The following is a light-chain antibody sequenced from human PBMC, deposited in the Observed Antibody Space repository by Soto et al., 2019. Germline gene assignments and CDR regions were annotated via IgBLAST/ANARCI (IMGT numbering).Light chain of an antibody. CDR3: LTWGAGIQV. CDR1: SGHSSYA. Sequence: QPVLTQSPSASASLGASVKLTCSLSSGHSSYAIAWHQQQPEKGPRYLMKVNSGGSHNKGDGIPDRFSGSSSGTERYLTISSLQSEDEADYYCLTWGAGIQVFGGGTKLTVL. V-gene: IGLV4-69*01. CDR2: VNSGGSH. J-gene: IGLJ2*01.